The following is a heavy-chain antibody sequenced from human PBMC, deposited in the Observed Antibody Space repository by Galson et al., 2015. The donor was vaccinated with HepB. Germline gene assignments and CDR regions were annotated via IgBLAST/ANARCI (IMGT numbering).Heavy chain of an antibody. CDR2: ISSNGGST. CDR1: GFTFSVYA. Sequence: SLRLCCAASGFTFSVYAMHWVRQAPGKGLEYVSTISSNGGSTYYADSVKGRFTISRDNSKNTLYLQMSSLRPEDTAVYYCVKRASKLRGADPYAFDYWGQGTLVTVSS. V-gene: IGHV3-64D*06. CDR3: VKRASKLRGADPYAFDY. D-gene: IGHD3-10*01. J-gene: IGHJ4*02.